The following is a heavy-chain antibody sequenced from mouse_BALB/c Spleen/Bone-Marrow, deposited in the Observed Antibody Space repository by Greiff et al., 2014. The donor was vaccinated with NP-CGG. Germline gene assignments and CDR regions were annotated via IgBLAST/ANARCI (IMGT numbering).Heavy chain of an antibody. Sequence: QVQLQPSGAELVKPGASVQLSCKASGYTFTEYIIHWVKQRSGQGLEWIGWFYPGSGSIKYNEKFKDKATLTADKSSSTVYMELSRLTSEDSAVYFCARHEDYGSSYYYAMDYWGQGTSVTGSS. CDR2: FYPGSGSI. J-gene: IGHJ4*01. D-gene: IGHD1-1*01. CDR3: ARHEDYGSSYYYAMDY. V-gene: IGHV1-62-2*01. CDR1: GYTFTEYI.